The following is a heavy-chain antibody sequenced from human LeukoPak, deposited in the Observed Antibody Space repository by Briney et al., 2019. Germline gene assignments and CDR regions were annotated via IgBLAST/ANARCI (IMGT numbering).Heavy chain of an antibody. CDR1: GFTFSSYE. Sequence: AGGSLRLSCAASGFTFSSYEMNWVRQAPGKGLEWVSYISSSGSTIYYADSVKGRFTISRDNAKNSLYLQMNSLRAEDTAVYYCARVGDCGGDCYPDYWGQGTLVTVSS. CDR3: ARVGDCGGDCYPDY. J-gene: IGHJ4*02. V-gene: IGHV3-48*03. D-gene: IGHD2-21*02. CDR2: ISSSGSTI.